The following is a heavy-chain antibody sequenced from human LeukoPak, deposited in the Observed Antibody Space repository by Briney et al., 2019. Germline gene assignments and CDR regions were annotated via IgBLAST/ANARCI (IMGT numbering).Heavy chain of an antibody. CDR3: ARDIDY. CDR2: MYHTGST. V-gene: IGHV4-38-2*02. J-gene: IGHJ4*02. Sequence: SETLSLTCSVSGYSMSSGYYWGWIRQPPERGLEWIGSMYHTGSTYYNPSLKSRVNISVDTSKNQFYLKVSSVTAADTAVYYCARDIDYWGQGTLVTVSS. CDR1: GYSMSSGYY.